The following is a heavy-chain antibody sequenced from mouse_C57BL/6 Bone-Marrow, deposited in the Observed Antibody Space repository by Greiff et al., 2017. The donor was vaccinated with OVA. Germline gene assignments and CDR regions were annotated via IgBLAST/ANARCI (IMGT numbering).Heavy chain of an antibody. V-gene: IGHV3-8*01. CDR2: ISYSGST. Sequence: EVKLQESGPGLAKPSQTLSLTCSVTGYSITSDYWNWIRKFPGNKLEYMGYISYSGSTYYNPSLKSRISITRDTSNNQYYLQLNSVTTEDTATYYCARNYYDYSWYFDVWGTGTTVTVSS. CDR1: GYSITSDY. D-gene: IGHD2-4*01. CDR3: ARNYYDYSWYFDV. J-gene: IGHJ1*03.